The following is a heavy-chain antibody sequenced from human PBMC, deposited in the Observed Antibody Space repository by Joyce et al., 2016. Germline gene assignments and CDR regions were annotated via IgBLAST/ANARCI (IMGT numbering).Heavy chain of an antibody. CDR3: ARERGGGMSAFDI. Sequence: VQLVEAGGALVQPGGPLRRSCAASGFTFSANEIHWVRQTTGKGLEWVSAIGAAGDPSYAGSVKGGFTISRENAKGSLFLQMNSRRAEDTAVYYCARERGGGMSAFDIWGQGTMVTVSS. D-gene: IGHD3-16*01. J-gene: IGHJ3*02. CDR2: IGAAGDP. CDR1: GFTFSANE. V-gene: IGHV3-13*05.